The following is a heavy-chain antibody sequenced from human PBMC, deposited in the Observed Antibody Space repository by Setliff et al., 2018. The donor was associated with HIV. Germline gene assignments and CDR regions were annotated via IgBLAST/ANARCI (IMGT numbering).Heavy chain of an antibody. D-gene: IGHD3-22*01. J-gene: IGHJ4*02. V-gene: IGHV4-34*01. Sequence: LSLTCGVYGGSLSGYHWSWIRLPPGKGLEWIGEINYSGSTNYNPSLTSRVIISVDTSKNQFSVKLNSVTAADTAVFYCARLTTTYYYDSSAYYHPVWGQGTLVTVSS. CDR1: GGSLSGYH. CDR2: INYSGST. CDR3: ARLTTTYYYDSSAYYHPV.